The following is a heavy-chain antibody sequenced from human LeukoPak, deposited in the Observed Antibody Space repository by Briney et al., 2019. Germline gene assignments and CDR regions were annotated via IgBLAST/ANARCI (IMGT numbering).Heavy chain of an antibody. D-gene: IGHD3-10*01. V-gene: IGHV3-74*01. CDR1: GFTLSSYW. Sequence: PGGSLRLSCAASGFTLSSYWMHWVRQAPGKGLVWVSRINSDGSSTSYADSVKGRFTISRDNAKNTLYLQMNSLRAEDTAVYYCARDAVTGSGVEPNWFDPWGQGTLVTVSS. J-gene: IGHJ5*02. CDR2: INSDGSST. CDR3: ARDAVTGSGVEPNWFDP.